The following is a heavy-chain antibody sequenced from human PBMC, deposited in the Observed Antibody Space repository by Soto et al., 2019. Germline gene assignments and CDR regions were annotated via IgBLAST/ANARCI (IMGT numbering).Heavy chain of an antibody. Sequence: GGSLRLSCAASGFTFSSYAMSWVRQATGKGLEWVSAISGSGGSTYYADSVKGRFTISRDNSKNTLYLQMNSLRAEDTAVYYCAKSFEYCSGGSCFKGHYYYYMDVWGKGTTVTVSS. D-gene: IGHD2-15*01. J-gene: IGHJ6*03. V-gene: IGHV3-23*01. CDR2: ISGSGGST. CDR1: GFTFSSYA. CDR3: AKSFEYCSGGSCFKGHYYYYMDV.